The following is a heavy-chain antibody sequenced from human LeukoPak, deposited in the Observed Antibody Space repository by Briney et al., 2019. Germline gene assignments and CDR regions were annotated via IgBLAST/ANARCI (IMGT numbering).Heavy chain of an antibody. D-gene: IGHD1-26*01. J-gene: IGHJ6*03. V-gene: IGHV3-23*01. CDR2: ISGSGGST. CDR3: ARDDGGIVEGDKIYDYYYYMDI. Sequence: TGGSLRLSCAASGFTFSSYATSWVRQAPGKGLEWVSAISGSGGSTYYADSVKGRFTISRDNSKNTLYLQMNSLRAEDTAVYYCARDDGGIVEGDKIYDYYYYMDIWGKGTTVTVSS. CDR1: GFTFSSYA.